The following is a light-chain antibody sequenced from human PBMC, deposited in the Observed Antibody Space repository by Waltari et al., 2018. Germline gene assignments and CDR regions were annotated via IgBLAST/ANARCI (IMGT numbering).Light chain of an antibody. CDR3: LQHKTYPHA. V-gene: IGKV1-17*03. J-gene: IGKJ2*01. Sequence: DIQMTQSPSFMYASVGDRGTITCRASQAINVFAGWFQQRPGEAPRRLIYAASTLQIGVPSRFSGSGYGTEFTLTISSLQPEDFATYYCLQHKTYPHAFGQGTRVEIK. CDR2: AAS. CDR1: QAINVF.